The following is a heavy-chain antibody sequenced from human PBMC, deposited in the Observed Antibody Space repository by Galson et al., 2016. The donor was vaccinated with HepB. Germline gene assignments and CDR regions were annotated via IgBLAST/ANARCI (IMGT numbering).Heavy chain of an antibody. CDR1: GGSLTGYY. J-gene: IGHJ6*04. CDR3: ARGRATRGNNTYYYGMDV. V-gene: IGHV4-34*01. D-gene: IGHD1/OR15-1a*01. Sequence: SESLSLTCDLYGGSLTGYYWTWIRQPPGEGLEWIGEINHTGSTNYNPSLKSRVTISVDTSNNHFSLRVTAVTAADTAVDYCARGRATRGNNTYYYGMDVWGKGTTVTVSS. CDR2: INHTGST.